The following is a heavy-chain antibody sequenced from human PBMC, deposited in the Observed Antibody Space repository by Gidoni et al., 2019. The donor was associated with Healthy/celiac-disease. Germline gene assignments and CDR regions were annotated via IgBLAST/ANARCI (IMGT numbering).Heavy chain of an antibody. J-gene: IGHJ6*02. CDR2: ISAYNGNT. Sequence: QVQLVQSGAEVKKPGASGKVSCKASGYTFTSYGISWVRPAPGQGLEWMGWISAYNGNTNYAQKLQGRVTMTTDTSTSTAYMELRSLRSDDTAVYYCARGGDTIFGVVKRYYYGMDVWGQGTTVTVSS. D-gene: IGHD3-3*01. CDR3: ARGGDTIFGVVKRYYYGMDV. CDR1: GYTFTSYG. V-gene: IGHV1-18*01.